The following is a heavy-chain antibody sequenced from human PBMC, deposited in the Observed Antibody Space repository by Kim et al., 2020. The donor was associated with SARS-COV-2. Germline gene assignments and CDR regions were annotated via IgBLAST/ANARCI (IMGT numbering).Heavy chain of an antibody. J-gene: IGHJ5*02. D-gene: IGHD6-13*01. Sequence: SETLSLTCTVSGGSISSYYWSWIRQSPGKGLEWIGYIYYSGSTNYNPSLKSRVTISVDTSKNQFSLKLSSVTAADTAVYYCARDPYSSSWYPISGWFDPWGQGTLVTVSS. CDR3: ARDPYSSSWYPISGWFDP. CDR2: IYYSGST. V-gene: IGHV4-59*13. CDR1: GGSISSYY.